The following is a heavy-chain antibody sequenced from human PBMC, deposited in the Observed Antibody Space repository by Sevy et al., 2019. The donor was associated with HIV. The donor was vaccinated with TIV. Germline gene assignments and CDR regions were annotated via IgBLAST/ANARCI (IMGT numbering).Heavy chain of an antibody. Sequence: ASVKVSCKASGYTFTSHGISWVRQAPGQGLEWVGWISTYNDDTKYAQKVQGRVTMTTDTSTTTVFMELRSLRSDDTAIYYCARDFPPLDSYGSGSYYTSDYWGQGTLVTVSS. V-gene: IGHV1-18*01. D-gene: IGHD3-10*01. J-gene: IGHJ4*02. CDR1: GYTFTSHG. CDR2: ISTYNDDT. CDR3: ARDFPPLDSYGSGSYYTSDY.